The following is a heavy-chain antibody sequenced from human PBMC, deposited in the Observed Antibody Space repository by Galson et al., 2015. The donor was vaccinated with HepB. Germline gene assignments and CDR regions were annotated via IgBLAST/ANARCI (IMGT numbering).Heavy chain of an antibody. Sequence: ETLSLTCTVSGGSISSYYWSWIRQPPGKGLEWIGYIYYSGSTNHNPSLKSRVTISVDTSKNQFSLKLSSVTAADTAVYYCARVSDYSNYGWFDPWGQGTLVTVSS. J-gene: IGHJ5*02. CDR2: IYYSGST. CDR3: ARVSDYSNYGWFDP. V-gene: IGHV4-59*01. D-gene: IGHD4-11*01. CDR1: GGSISSYY.